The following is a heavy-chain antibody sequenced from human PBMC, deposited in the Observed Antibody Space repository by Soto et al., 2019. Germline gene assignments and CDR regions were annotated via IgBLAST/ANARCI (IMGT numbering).Heavy chain of an antibody. J-gene: IGHJ5*02. CDR1: GYTFTSYY. V-gene: IGHV1-46*03. Sequence: ASVKVSCKASGYTFTSYYMHWVRQAPGQGLEWMGIINPSGGSTSYAQKFQGRVTMTRDTSTSTVYMELSSLRSEDTAVYYCARSWSGYDFWSGYYNWFDPWGQGTLVTVSS. D-gene: IGHD3-3*01. CDR2: INPSGGST. CDR3: ARSWSGYDFWSGYYNWFDP.